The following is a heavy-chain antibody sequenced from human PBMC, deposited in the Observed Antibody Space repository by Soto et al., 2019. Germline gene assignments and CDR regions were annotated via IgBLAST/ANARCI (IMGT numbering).Heavy chain of an antibody. CDR3: ARDLSSGWYPDAFDI. Sequence: GGSLRLSCAAPGFTVSGNYMNWVRQAPGKGLEWVSVIYSDGRTYYADSVKGRFTISRDNSRNTLYLQMNSLRVEDTAVYYCARDLSSGWYPDAFDIWGQGTMVTVSS. CDR1: GFTVSGNY. CDR2: IYSDGRT. V-gene: IGHV3-66*01. J-gene: IGHJ3*02. D-gene: IGHD6-19*01.